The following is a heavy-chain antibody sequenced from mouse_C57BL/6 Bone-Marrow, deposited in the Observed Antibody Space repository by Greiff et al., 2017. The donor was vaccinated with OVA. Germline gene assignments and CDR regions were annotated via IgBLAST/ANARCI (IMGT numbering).Heavy chain of an antibody. CDR1: GYTFTSYW. CDR2: IDPSDSYT. V-gene: IGHV1-59*01. J-gene: IGHJ2*01. CDR3: ARSTPYFDY. Sequence: QVQLQQPGAELVKPGTSVKLSCKASGYTFTSYWMHWVKQRPGQGLEWIGVIDPSDSYTNYNQKFKGKATLTVDTSSSTAYMQLSSLTSEDSAVYYCARSTPYFDYWGQGTTLTVSS.